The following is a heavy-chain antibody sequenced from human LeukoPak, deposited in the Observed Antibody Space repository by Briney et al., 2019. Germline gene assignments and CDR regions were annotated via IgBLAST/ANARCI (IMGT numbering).Heavy chain of an antibody. CDR3: ARTLGDYGSGNYYY. CDR2: ISYSGTT. J-gene: IGHJ4*02. Sequence: SETLSLTCTVSGGSINGGNYYWTWLRQPAGKGLEWIGGISYSGTTYYNPSLKSRVTISVDTSKNQFSLKLNSVTAADTAVYYCARTLGDYGSGNYYYWGQGTLVTVSS. CDR1: GGSINGGNYY. V-gene: IGHV4-39*01. D-gene: IGHD3-10*01.